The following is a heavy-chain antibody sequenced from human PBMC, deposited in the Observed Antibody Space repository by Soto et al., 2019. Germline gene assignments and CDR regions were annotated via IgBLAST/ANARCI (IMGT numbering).Heavy chain of an antibody. V-gene: IGHV1-69*01. CDR1: GGTFSSYA. D-gene: IGHD2-2*01. CDR3: ARSQGSSTSLEIYYYYYYGMDV. CDR2: IIPISETT. Sequence: QVQLVQSGAEVKKPGSSVKVSCKASGGTFSSYAISWVRQAPGQGLEWMGGIIPISETTNYAQKLQGRVTITADESKSTAYMELSSLRSEDTAVYYCARSQGSSTSLEIYYYYYYGMDVWGQGTRVTVSS. J-gene: IGHJ6*02.